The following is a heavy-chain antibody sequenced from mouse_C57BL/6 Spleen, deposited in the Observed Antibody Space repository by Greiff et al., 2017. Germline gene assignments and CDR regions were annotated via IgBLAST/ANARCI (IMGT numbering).Heavy chain of an antibody. CDR2: IYPGDGDT. Sequence: LQESGPELVKPGASVKISCKASGYAFSSSWMNWVKQRPGKGLEWIGRIYPGDGDTNYNGKFKGKATLTADKSSSTAYMQLSSLTSEDSAVYFGARLGYGSSYGDFGGWGTGTTVTVAS. CDR3: ARLGYGSSYGDFGG. V-gene: IGHV1-82*01. J-gene: IGHJ1*03. D-gene: IGHD1-1*01. CDR1: GYAFSSSW.